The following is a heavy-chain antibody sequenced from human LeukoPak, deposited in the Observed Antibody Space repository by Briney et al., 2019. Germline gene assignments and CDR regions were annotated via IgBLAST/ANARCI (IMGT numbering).Heavy chain of an antibody. D-gene: IGHD6-13*01. CDR3: AKEAGHSSSFDY. Sequence: PGGSLRLSCAASGFTFSSYSMNWVRQAPGKGLEWVSYISSSGTTIYYAGSVKDRFTISRDNAKNSLYLQMNSLRPEDTAVYYCAKEAGHSSSFDYWGQGTLVTVSS. CDR1: GFTFSSYS. CDR2: ISSSGTTI. J-gene: IGHJ4*02. V-gene: IGHV3-48*01.